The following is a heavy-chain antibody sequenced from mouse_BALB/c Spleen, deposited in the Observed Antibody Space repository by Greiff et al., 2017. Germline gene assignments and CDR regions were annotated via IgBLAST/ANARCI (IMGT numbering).Heavy chain of an antibody. D-gene: IGHD2-3*01. Sequence: EVKVEESGGGLVKPGGSLKLSCAASGFTFSSYAMSWVRQTPEKRLEWVATISSGGSYTYYPDSVKGRFTISRDNAKNTLYLQMSSLRSEDTAMYYCARHDGYYIYWYFDVWGAGTTVTVSS. V-gene: IGHV5-9-3*01. CDR3: ARHDGYYIYWYFDV. CDR2: ISSGGSYT. CDR1: GFTFSSYA. J-gene: IGHJ1*01.